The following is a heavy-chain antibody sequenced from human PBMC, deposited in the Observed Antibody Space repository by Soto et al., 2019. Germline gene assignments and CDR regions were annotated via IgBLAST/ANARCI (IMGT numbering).Heavy chain of an antibody. D-gene: IGHD2-2*01. Sequence: QVQLVQSGAEVKKPGASVKVSCKASGYTFTSYGISWVRQAPGQGLEWMGWISTYNGNTNYAQKLQGRVTMTTDTSTSTAYMELSSLRSDDTAVYYCARATWGKAVAPAAHGFDIWGQGTMVTVSS. J-gene: IGHJ3*02. CDR3: ARATWGKAVAPAAHGFDI. V-gene: IGHV1-18*01. CDR2: ISTYNGNT. CDR1: GYTFTSYG.